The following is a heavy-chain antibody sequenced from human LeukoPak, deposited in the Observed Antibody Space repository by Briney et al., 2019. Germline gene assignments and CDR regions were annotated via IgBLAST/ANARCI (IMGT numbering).Heavy chain of an antibody. CDR3: AREEPYSGYDSHNVY. CDR1: GGTFSSYA. CDR2: IIPIFGTA. V-gene: IGHV1-69*13. Sequence: SVKVSCKAPGGTFSSYAISWVRQAPGQGLEWMGGIIPIFGTANYAQKFQGRVTITADESTSTAYMELSSLRSEDMAVYYCAREEPYSGYDSHNVYWGQGTLVTVSS. J-gene: IGHJ4*02. D-gene: IGHD5-12*01.